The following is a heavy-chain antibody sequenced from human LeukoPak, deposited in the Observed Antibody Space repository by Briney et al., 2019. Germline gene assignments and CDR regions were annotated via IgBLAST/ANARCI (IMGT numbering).Heavy chain of an antibody. V-gene: IGHV1-2*02. J-gene: IGHJ4*02. CDR3: AREDGSTTETDLDY. Sequence: GASVKVSCKASGYTFTGYYMHWVRQAPGQGLEWMGWINPNSGGTNYAQKFQGRVTMTRDTSISTAYMELSRLRSDDTAVYYCAREDGSTTETDLDYWGQGTLVTVSS. CDR1: GYTFTGYY. CDR2: INPNSGGT. D-gene: IGHD4-4*01.